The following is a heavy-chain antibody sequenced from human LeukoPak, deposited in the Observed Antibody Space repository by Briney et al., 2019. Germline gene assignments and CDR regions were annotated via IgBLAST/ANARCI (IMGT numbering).Heavy chain of an antibody. CDR3: ARTRIAVVRFDP. CDR2: INLNSGGT. V-gene: IGHV1-2*02. CDR1: GYTFTGYY. J-gene: IGHJ5*02. Sequence: ASVKVSCKASGYTFTGYYMHWVRQAPGQGLEWMGWINLNSGGTNYAQKFQGRVTMTRDTSISTAYMELSRLRSDDTAVYYCARTRIAVVRFDPWGQGTLVTVSS. D-gene: IGHD6-19*01.